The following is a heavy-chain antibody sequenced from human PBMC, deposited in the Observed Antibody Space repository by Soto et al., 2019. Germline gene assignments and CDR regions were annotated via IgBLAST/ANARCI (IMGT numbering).Heavy chain of an antibody. V-gene: IGHV3-48*03. CDR2: ISSSGSTI. J-gene: IGHJ6*02. Sequence: SGGSLRLSCAASGFTFSSYEMNWVRQAPGKGLEWVSYISSSGSTIYYADSVKGRFTISRDNAKNSLYLQMNSLRAEDTAVYYCARDKRVPAAIPPPTTVYYYYGMDVWGQGTTVTVSS. D-gene: IGHD2-2*01. CDR1: GFTFSSYE. CDR3: ARDKRVPAAIPPPTTVYYYYGMDV.